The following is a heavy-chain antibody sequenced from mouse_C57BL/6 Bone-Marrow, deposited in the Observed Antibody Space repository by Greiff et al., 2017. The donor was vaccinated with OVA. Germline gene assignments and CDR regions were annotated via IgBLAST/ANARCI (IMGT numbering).Heavy chain of an antibody. CDR3: ARERDYDRFAY. CDR2: ISDGGSYT. J-gene: IGHJ3*01. CDR1: GFTFSSYA. V-gene: IGHV5-4*01. D-gene: IGHD2-4*01. Sequence: EVKLVESGGGLVKPGGSLKLSCAASGFTFSSYAMSWVRQTPEKRLEWVATISDGGSYTYSPDNVKGRFTISRDNAKNNLYLQMSHLKSEDTAMYYCARERDYDRFAYWGQGTLVTVSA.